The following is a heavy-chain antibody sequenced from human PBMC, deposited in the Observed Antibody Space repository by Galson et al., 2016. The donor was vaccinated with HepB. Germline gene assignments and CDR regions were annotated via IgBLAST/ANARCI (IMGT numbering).Heavy chain of an antibody. V-gene: IGHV3-30*04. CDR2: ISSDGSNK. CDR1: GFTFSSYT. D-gene: IGHD1-20*01. Sequence: SLRLSCAASGFTFSSYTMHWVRQAPGKGLEWVALISSDGSNKYYADSVKGRFTFSRDNSKNTLYLQMNSLRAEDTAVYYCARDGITGTTLSFDYWGQGTLDTVSS. CDR3: ARDGITGTTLSFDY. J-gene: IGHJ4*02.